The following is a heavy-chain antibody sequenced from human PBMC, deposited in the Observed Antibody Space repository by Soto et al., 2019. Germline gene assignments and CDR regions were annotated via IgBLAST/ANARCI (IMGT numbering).Heavy chain of an antibody. CDR2: IYHSGST. J-gene: IGHJ4*02. Sequence: QLQLQESGSGLVKPSQTLSLTCAVSGGSISSGGYSWSWIRQPPGKGLEWIGYIYHSGSTYYNPSPKRRVTLSVDRSKNQVSLRLSSVTAADTAVYYCAGGIAARPLGYWGQGTLVTVSS. CDR1: GGSISSGGYS. D-gene: IGHD6-6*01. V-gene: IGHV4-30-2*01. CDR3: AGGIAARPLGY.